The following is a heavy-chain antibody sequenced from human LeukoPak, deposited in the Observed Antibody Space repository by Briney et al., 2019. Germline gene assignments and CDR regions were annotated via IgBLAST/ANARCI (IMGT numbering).Heavy chain of an antibody. CDR1: GFTFSSYA. J-gene: IGHJ4*02. Sequence: GGSLRLSCTASGFTFSSYAMSWVRQAPGKGLEWVSAISGSGGGTYYADSVKGRFTITRDNSKNTLYLQMNSLRAEDTAVYYCAKAVGATKFDYWGQGTLVTVSS. V-gene: IGHV3-23*01. D-gene: IGHD1-26*01. CDR3: AKAVGATKFDY. CDR2: ISGSGGGT.